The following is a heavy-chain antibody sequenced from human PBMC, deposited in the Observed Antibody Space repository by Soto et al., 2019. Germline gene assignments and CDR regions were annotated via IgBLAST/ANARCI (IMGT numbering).Heavy chain of an antibody. D-gene: IGHD1-20*01. Sequence: QVQLQESGPGLVKPSQTLSLTCTVSGGSLXSGXXXXXXXXXXXGKGLEWIGYIYYSRSTYYNPSLKSRLTMSVDTSKNQFSLKLSSVTAADTAVYYCARDRAKWKDYYYYGMDVWGQGTTVTVSS. CDR3: ARDRAKWKDYYYYGMDV. V-gene: IGHV4-30-4*01. J-gene: IGHJ6*02. CDR2: IYYSRST. CDR1: GGSLXSGXXX.